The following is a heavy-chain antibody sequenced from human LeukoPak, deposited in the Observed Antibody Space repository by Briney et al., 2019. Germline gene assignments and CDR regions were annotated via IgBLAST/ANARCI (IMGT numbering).Heavy chain of an antibody. CDR1: GFSFSSYW. CDR3: ARLSAYYYGSYFYYYMDV. J-gene: IGHJ6*03. V-gene: IGHV3-7*01. D-gene: IGHD3-10*01. CDR2: IRQDESER. Sequence: GGSLRLSCEGSGFSFSSYWMTWVRQLPGKGPEWVANIRQDESERYFADSVKGRFTISRDNAKKLVYLHMSSLRAEDTALYYCARLSAYYYGSYFYYYMDVWGKGTTVTISS.